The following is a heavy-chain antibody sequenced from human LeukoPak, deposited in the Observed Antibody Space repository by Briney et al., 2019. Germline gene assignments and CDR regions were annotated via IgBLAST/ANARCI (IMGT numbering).Heavy chain of an antibody. Sequence: GGSLRLSCAASGFTVSSNYTSWVRQAPGKGLEWVSVIYSGGSTYYADSVKGRFTISRDNSKNTLYLQMNSLRAEDTAVYYCAKGPPLYYYGSGSSDYWGQGTLVTVSS. CDR2: IYSGGST. V-gene: IGHV3-53*01. J-gene: IGHJ4*02. CDR1: GFTVSSNY. CDR3: AKGPPLYYYGSGSSDY. D-gene: IGHD3-10*01.